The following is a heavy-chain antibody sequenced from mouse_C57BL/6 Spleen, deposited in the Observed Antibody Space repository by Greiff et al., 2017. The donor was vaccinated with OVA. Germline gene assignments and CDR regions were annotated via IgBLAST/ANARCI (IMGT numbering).Heavy chain of an antibody. V-gene: IGHV1-15*01. D-gene: IGHD3-2*01. CDR3: TRKETAFDY. CDR2: IDPETGGT. J-gene: IGHJ2*01. CDR1: GYTFTDYE. Sequence: VQLQQSGAELVRPGASVTLSCKASGYTFTDYEMHWVKQTPVHGLEWIGAIDPETGGTAYNQKFKGKAILTADKSSSTAYMELRSLTSEDSAVYYCTRKETAFDYWGQGTTLTVSS.